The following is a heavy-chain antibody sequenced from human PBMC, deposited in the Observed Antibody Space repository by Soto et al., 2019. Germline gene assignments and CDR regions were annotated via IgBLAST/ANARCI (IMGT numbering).Heavy chain of an antibody. J-gene: IGHJ3*02. CDR3: ASRLTLATTTVDGFDI. V-gene: IGHV4-59*01. D-gene: IGHD4-17*01. CDR1: NGSIIHYY. CDR2: IYYSGAT. Sequence: VQLQESGPRLVKPSETLSLTCTVSNGSIIHYYWSWIRQPPGKGPEWIGYIYYSGATNYNPSHMCRVSMSVDMTRNQLSLKLISVTAADTAVYYCASRLTLATTTVDGFDIWGRGTLVTVSS.